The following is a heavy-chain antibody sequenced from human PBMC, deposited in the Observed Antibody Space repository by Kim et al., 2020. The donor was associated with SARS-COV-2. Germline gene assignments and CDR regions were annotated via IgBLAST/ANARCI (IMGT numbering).Heavy chain of an antibody. J-gene: IGHJ5*02. V-gene: IGHV3-23*01. D-gene: IGHD2-8*02. CDR3: AKGRADGAVVWFDP. Sequence: GGSLRLSCAASGFTFSRYAVTWVRQAPGKGLEWVSTITGRGIGTYYIESVKGRFTISRDNSKSTLHLQMNSLRAEDTAVYYCAKGRADGAVVWFDPWGQGTLVTVSS. CDR2: ITGRGIGT. CDR1: GFTFSRYA.